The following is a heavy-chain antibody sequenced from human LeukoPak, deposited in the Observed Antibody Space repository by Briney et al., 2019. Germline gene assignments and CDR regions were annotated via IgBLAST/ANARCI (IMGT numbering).Heavy chain of an antibody. V-gene: IGHV3-11*04. CDR1: GFTFSDYY. CDR2: ISSSGSTI. Sequence: PGGSLRLSCAASGFTFSDYYMSWIRQAPGKGLEWVSYISSSGSTIYYADSVKGRFTISRDNAKNSLYLQMNSLRAGDTAVYYCARDLGYDFWSGYLFPSRGNWFDPWGQGTLDTVSS. D-gene: IGHD3-3*01. CDR3: ARDLGYDFWSGYLFPSRGNWFDP. J-gene: IGHJ5*02.